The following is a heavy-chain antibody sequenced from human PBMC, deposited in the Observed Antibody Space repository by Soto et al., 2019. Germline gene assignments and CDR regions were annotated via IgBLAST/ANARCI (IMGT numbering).Heavy chain of an antibody. V-gene: IGHV3-30*18. Sequence: PLVESGGGVVQPGRSLRLSCTASGFTFSNYAMHWVRQAPGEGLEWVAMMSYDGSNTYYADSVKGRFTISRDNSKNTLYLQMNSLRAEDTAVYYCAKGWSYYEGWGQGTLVTVSS. J-gene: IGHJ4*02. D-gene: IGHD1-26*01. CDR3: AKGWSYYEG. CDR1: GFTFSNYA. CDR2: MSYDGSNT.